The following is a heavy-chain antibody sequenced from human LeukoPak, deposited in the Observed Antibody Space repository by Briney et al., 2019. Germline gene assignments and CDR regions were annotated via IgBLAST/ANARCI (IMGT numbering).Heavy chain of an antibody. D-gene: IGHD6-6*01. CDR3: AKWKYSNSGIDDY. V-gene: IGHV3-48*01. Sequence: GGSLRLSCAASGFTFSAYHINWVRQAPGKGLEWISYISTTGTTIHYADSVKGRFAISRDNAKSSLYLQMNSLRAEDTAVYYCAKWKYSNSGIDDYWGQGTLVTVSS. CDR1: GFTFSAYH. J-gene: IGHJ4*02. CDR2: ISTTGTTI.